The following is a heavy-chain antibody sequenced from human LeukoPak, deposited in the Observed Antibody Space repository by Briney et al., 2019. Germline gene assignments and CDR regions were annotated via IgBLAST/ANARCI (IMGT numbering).Heavy chain of an antibody. CDR2: IYYRGTT. D-gene: IGHD5-12*01. CDR1: GDSIDSYY. V-gene: IGHV4-59*12. CDR3: ARLPRYGGYDHFDY. Sequence: SETLSLTCTVSGDSIDSYYWSWIPPPPGKGLEWIGYIYYRGTTSYNPFLKTRVTISVDTSKNQFSLKLNSVTAADTAVYYCARLPRYGGYDHFDYWGQGILVIVSS. J-gene: IGHJ4*02.